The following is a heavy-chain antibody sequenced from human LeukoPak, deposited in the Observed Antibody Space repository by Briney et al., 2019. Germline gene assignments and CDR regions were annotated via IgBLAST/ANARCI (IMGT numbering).Heavy chain of an antibody. CDR1: GDSVSSNSAA. V-gene: IGHV6-1*01. CDR3: ARNQQWLARGPKNWFDP. CDR2: TYYRSKWYN. D-gene: IGHD6-19*01. Sequence: SQTLSLTCAISGDSVSSNSAAWNWIRQSPSRGLEWLERTYYRSKWYNDYAVSVKSRITINPDTSKNQFSLQLNSVTPEDTAVYYCARNQQWLARGPKNWFDPWGQGTLVTVSS. J-gene: IGHJ5*02.